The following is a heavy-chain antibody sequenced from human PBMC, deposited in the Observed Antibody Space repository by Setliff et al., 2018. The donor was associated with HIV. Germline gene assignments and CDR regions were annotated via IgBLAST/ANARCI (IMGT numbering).Heavy chain of an antibody. V-gene: IGHV4-59*11. CDR3: ARMGSSRDY. CDR1: GGSISSHY. Sequence: SETLSLTCTVSGGSISSHYWSWIRQPLGKGLEWIGSIYYSGSTNYNPSLKSRVTISVDTSKNQFSLKLSSVTAADTAVYYCARMGSSRDYWGQGTLVTVSS. J-gene: IGHJ4*02. D-gene: IGHD6-13*01. CDR2: IYYSGST.